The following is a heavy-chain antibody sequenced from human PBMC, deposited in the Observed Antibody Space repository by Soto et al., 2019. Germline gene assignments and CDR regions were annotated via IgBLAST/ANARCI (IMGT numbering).Heavy chain of an antibody. CDR2: IYFNTNT. J-gene: IGHJ4*02. D-gene: IGHD3-16*01. V-gene: IGHV4-59*01. CDR3: ASVTFGGIVLAH. CDR1: AASFSKSY. Sequence: PSETLSLTCTVSAASFSKSYWPWIRQPPGKGLEWIGYIYFNTNTKYTLALEGRLTISIDTSKKEFSLKLTSVTAADAAVYYCASVTFGGIVLAHWGQGTLVTVSS.